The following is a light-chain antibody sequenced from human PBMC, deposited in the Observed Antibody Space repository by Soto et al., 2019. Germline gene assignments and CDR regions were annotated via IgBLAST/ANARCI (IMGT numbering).Light chain of an antibody. CDR2: GAS. CDR3: QQYGSSPLT. CDR1: QSVGSD. J-gene: IGKJ4*01. Sequence: EIVMTQSPATPSVSPGERATLSCRASQSVGSDLAWYQQKPGQAPRLVIYGASSRATGIPDRFSGSGSGTDFTLTISRLEPEDFAVYYCQQYGSSPLTFGGGTKVDIK. V-gene: IGKV3-20*01.